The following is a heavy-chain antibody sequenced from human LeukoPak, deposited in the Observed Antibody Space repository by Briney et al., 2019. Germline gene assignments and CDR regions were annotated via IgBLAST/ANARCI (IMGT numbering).Heavy chain of an antibody. Sequence: GGSLRLSCEASGFTFTTYSMTWVRQTPGEGLEWVSSISTRDTFINYADSMKGRFTISRDNAKNSLFLQMTSLRAEDTAMYYCARWKPRSDALDVWGKGTMVMVSS. CDR3: ARWKPRSDALDV. CDR2: ISTRDTFI. V-gene: IGHV3-21*01. J-gene: IGHJ3*01. D-gene: IGHD1-1*01. CDR1: GFTFTTYS.